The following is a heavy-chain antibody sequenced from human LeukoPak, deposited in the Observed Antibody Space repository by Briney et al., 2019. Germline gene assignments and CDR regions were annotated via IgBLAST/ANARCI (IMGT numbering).Heavy chain of an antibody. V-gene: IGHV3-7*01. CDR1: AFTPTTHS. D-gene: IGHD2-21*02. Sequence: PTLSSASSAFTPTTHSTTCVRHPHRHPLHPLPHIKQDGSEKYYVDSVKGRFTISRDNAKNSLYLQMNSLRAEDTAVYYCARAVYCGDDCYPSDYWGQGTLVTVSS. CDR2: IKQDGSEK. J-gene: IGHJ4*02. CDR3: ARAVYCGDDCYPSDY.